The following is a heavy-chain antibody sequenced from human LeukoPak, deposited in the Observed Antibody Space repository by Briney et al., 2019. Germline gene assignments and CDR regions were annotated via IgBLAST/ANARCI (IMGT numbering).Heavy chain of an antibody. J-gene: IGHJ4*02. CDR2: ISAYNGNT. CDR3: AREGYYYGSGTLSFSLYYFDY. V-gene: IGHV1-18*01. D-gene: IGHD3-10*01. Sequence: GGSVSVSCKASGYTFTSYGMSWVRQAPGQGLEGMGWISAYNGNTNYAPTLPARLPMPTDPSTSTAYMALRSLRSDDTSVYSCAREGYYYGSGTLSFSLYYFDYWGQGTLVTVSS. CDR1: GYTFTSYG.